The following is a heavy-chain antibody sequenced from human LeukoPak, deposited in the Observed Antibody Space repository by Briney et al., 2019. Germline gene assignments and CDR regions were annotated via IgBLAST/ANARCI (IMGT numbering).Heavy chain of an antibody. Sequence: SETLSLTCTVSGYSISSGYYWGWIRQPPGKGLEWIGYIYYSGSTNYNPSLKSRVTISVDTSKNQFSLKLSSVTAADTAVYYCARDLYGSGYFDYWGQGTLVTVSS. D-gene: IGHD3-10*01. V-gene: IGHV4-61*01. CDR2: IYYSGST. J-gene: IGHJ4*02. CDR3: ARDLYGSGYFDY. CDR1: GYSISSGYY.